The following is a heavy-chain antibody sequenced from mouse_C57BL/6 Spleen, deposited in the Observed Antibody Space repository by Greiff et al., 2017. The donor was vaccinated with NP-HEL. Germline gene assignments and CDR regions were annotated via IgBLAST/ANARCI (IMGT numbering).Heavy chain of an antibody. CDR3: TRSTGITTVVAPYYSMDY. CDR1: GYTFTDYE. D-gene: IGHD1-1*01. J-gene: IGHJ4*01. V-gene: IGHV1-15*01. Sequence: VQLQQSGAELVRPGASVTLSCKASGYTFTDYEMHWVKQTPVHGLEWIGAIDPETGGTASNQKFKGKAILTADKSSSTAYMELRSLTSEDSAGYSCTRSTGITTVVAPYYSMDYWGQGTSVTVSS. CDR2: IDPETGGT.